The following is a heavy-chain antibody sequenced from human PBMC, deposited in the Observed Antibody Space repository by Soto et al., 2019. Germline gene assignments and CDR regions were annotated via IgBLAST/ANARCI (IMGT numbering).Heavy chain of an antibody. CDR2: ISGSGGST. J-gene: IGHJ4*02. Sequence: GGSLRLSCAASGFTFSSYAMSWVRQAPGKGLEWVSAISGSGGSTYYADSVKGRFTISRDNSKNTLYLQMNSLRAEDTAVYYCAKGGYCSSTSCPSDLDYWGQGTLVTVSS. CDR3: AKGGYCSSTSCPSDLDY. V-gene: IGHV3-23*01. D-gene: IGHD2-2*03. CDR1: GFTFSSYA.